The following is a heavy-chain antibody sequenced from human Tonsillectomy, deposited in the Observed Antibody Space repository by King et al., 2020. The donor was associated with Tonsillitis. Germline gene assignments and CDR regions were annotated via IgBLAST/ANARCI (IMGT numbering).Heavy chain of an antibody. D-gene: IGHD5-18*01. V-gene: IGHV3-23*04. Sequence: VQLVESGGGLVQPGGSLRLSCAASKFTFSSYAMSWVRQAPGKGLEWVSGISGRGGTTYYADSVKGRFSISRDISKTTLYLQMNSLRAEDTAVYFCAKMGGRYNYGNDSDYYSMDVWGKGTTVTVSS. CDR2: ISGRGGTT. J-gene: IGHJ6*03. CDR1: KFTFSSYA. CDR3: AKMGGRYNYGNDSDYYSMDV.